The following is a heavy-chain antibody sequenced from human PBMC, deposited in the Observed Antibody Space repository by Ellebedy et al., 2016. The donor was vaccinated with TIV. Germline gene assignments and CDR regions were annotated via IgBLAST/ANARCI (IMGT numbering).Heavy chain of an antibody. J-gene: IGHJ4*02. CDR2: FSNSGSTI. CDR3: TRDVAVKAKRD. CDR1: GFSFSDYY. V-gene: IGHV3-11*01. D-gene: IGHD3-10*01. Sequence: GESLKISCAASGFSFSDYYMSWIRQAPGKGLERVSYFSNSGSTIYYADSVKGRFTISRDNAKKSLYRQMNSLRAEDTAVYYCTRDVAVKAKRDWGQGTLVTGSS.